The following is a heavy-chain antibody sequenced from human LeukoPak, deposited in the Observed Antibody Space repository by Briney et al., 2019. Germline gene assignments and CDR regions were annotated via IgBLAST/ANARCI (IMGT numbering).Heavy chain of an antibody. V-gene: IGHV1-69*01. CDR1: GGTFSSYA. Sequence: SVKVSCKASGGTFSSYAISWVRQAPGQGLEWMGGIIPIFGTANYAQKFQGRVTITADESTSTAYMEPSSLRSEDTAVYYCASCRDYDILTGYFDYWGQGTLVTVSS. J-gene: IGHJ4*02. CDR2: IIPIFGTA. CDR3: ASCRDYDILTGYFDY. D-gene: IGHD3-9*01.